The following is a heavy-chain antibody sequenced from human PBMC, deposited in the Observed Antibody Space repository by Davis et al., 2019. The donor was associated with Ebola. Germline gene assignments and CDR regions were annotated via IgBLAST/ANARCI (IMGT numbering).Heavy chain of an antibody. D-gene: IGHD2-2*01. Sequence: PSETLSLTCTVSGGSISSYYWSWIRQPAGKGLEWIGRIYTSGSTNYNPSLKSRVTMSVDTSKNQFSLKLSSVTAADTAVYYCARDCSSTSCYAWGTAGTKHYYYGMDVWGQGTTVTVSS. J-gene: IGHJ6*02. CDR1: GGSISSYY. V-gene: IGHV4-4*07. CDR2: IYTSGST. CDR3: ARDCSSTSCYAWGTAGTKHYYYGMDV.